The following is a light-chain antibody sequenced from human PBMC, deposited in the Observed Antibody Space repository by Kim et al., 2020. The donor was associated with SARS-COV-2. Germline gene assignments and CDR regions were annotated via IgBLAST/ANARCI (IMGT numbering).Light chain of an antibody. CDR1: QSVRTN. J-gene: IGKJ5*01. Sequence: EIVMTQSPVTLSVSPGDRATLSCRASQSVRTNLAWYQHKPGQAPRLLIYGASTRATGIPARFSGSGSGREFTLTISSLQSEDFALYYCEQYNHWPPITFGQGTRLEIK. CDR3: EQYNHWPPIT. V-gene: IGKV3-15*01. CDR2: GAS.